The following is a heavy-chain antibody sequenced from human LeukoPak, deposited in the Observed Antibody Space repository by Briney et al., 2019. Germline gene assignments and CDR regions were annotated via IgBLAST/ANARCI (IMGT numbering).Heavy chain of an antibody. CDR1: GGSFSSSNYY. D-gene: IGHD3-10*01. CDR2: INHSGST. CDR3: ARARHHGSGSTPLEWFDP. Sequence: SETLSLTCTVSGGSFSSSNYYWGWIRQPPGKGLESIGEINHSGSTTYNPSLKSRVTISVDTSKNQFSLKLSSVTAADTAVYYCARARHHGSGSTPLEWFDPWGQGTLVTVSS. J-gene: IGHJ5*02. V-gene: IGHV4-39*07.